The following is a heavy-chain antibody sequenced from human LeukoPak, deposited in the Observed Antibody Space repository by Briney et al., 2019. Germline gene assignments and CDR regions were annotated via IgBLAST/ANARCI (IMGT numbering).Heavy chain of an antibody. CDR3: ARAPEGYTVVTIFDF. V-gene: IGHV3-7*05. D-gene: IGHD4-23*01. CDR2: IKQDGSEK. CDR1: GFTFSNYW. J-gene: IGHJ4*02. Sequence: GGSLRLSCAASGFTFSNYWMSGVRQAPGKGLEWVANIKQDGSEKYYVDSVKGRFTISRDNAKNSLYLQMNSLRAEDTAVYYCARAPEGYTVVTIFDFWGQGTLVTVSS.